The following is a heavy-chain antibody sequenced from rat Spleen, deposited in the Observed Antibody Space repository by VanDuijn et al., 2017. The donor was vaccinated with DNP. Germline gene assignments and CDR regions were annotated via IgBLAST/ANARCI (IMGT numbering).Heavy chain of an antibody. CDR2: INKESGTI. J-gene: IGHJ2*01. CDR3: AKGPNYGGWSDYFDY. Sequence: EVKLVESGGGLVQPGRSLKLSCAASGFNFYDYWMGWVRQAPGKGLEWIGEINKESGTIIYSPSLKDKFTISRDNAQNTLYLQMNKLGSEDTAIYHCAKGPNYGGWSDYFDYWGQGVMVTVSS. CDR1: GFNFYDYW. D-gene: IGHD1-11*01. V-gene: IGHV4-2*01.